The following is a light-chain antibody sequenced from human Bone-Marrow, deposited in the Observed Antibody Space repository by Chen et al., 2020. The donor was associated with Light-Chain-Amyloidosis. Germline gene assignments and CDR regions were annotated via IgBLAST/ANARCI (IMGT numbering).Light chain of an antibody. Sequence: NFMLPQPHSVSESPGNTLILSCPRSSASIATNYVQWYQQRPGSSPTTVIYEDDKRPSGVPDRFSGSIDRSSNSASLTISGLKTEDEADYYCQSYQGSSQGVFGGGTKLTVL. CDR2: EDD. CDR1: SASIATNY. J-gene: IGLJ3*02. V-gene: IGLV6-57*01. CDR3: QSYQGSSQGV.